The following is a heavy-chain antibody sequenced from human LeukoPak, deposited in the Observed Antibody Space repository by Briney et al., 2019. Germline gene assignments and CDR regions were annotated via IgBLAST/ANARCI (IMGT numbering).Heavy chain of an antibody. Sequence: GGSLRLSCAASGFTFNTYWMHWVRQAPGKGLLWVARVNREGTTTTYADSVKGRFTISRDNAKNTLYLQMNNLRAEDTAVYYCARDLDWILFDYWGQGTLVTVSS. D-gene: IGHD3-9*01. CDR1: GFTFNTYW. CDR2: VNREGTTT. V-gene: IGHV3-74*03. CDR3: ARDLDWILFDY. J-gene: IGHJ4*02.